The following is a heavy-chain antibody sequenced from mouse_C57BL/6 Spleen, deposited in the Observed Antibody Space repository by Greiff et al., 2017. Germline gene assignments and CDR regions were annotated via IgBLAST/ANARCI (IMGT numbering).Heavy chain of an antibody. CDR1: GYAFSSYW. CDR3: ARAPDYYGSSYGWFAY. J-gene: IGHJ3*01. D-gene: IGHD1-1*01. Sequence: VQLQEPGAELVKPGASVKISCKASGYAFSSYWMNWVKQRPGKGLEWIGQIYPGDGDTNYNGKFKGKATLTADKSSSTAYMQLSSLTSEDSAVYFCARAPDYYGSSYGWFAYWGQGTLVTVFA. V-gene: IGHV1-80*01. CDR2: IYPGDGDT.